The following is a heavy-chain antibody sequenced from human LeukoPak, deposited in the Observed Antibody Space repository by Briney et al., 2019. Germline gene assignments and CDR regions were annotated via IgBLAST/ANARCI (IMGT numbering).Heavy chain of an antibody. J-gene: IGHJ4*02. V-gene: IGHV1-8*01. CDR2: MNPDTGDT. CDR1: GYTFTAYD. CDR3: TRGSLSGSSRDY. Sequence: ASVRVSCKASGYTFTAYDINWVRQATGQGLEWMGWMNPDTGDTGYAQKFQGRGIMTRDTSIDTAYMELSGLTSEDTAVYYCTRGSLSGSSRDYWGQGALVTVSS. D-gene: IGHD1-26*01.